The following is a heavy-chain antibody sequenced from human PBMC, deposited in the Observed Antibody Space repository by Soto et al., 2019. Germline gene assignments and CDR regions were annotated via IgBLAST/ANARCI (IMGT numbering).Heavy chain of an antibody. J-gene: IGHJ4*02. V-gene: IGHV4-4*07. CDR3: ARDCSGGACYPASFDY. CDR2: IYYTGST. CDR1: AGSISTYH. D-gene: IGHD2-15*01. Sequence: QVQLQESGPGLVKPSETLSLTCSVSAGSISTYHWSWIRQPAGKGLEWIGRIYYTGSTDYNPSLKSRVTMSVDTSQNQFSLKVSSVTAADTAVYYCARDCSGGACYPASFDYWGQGTLVTVSS.